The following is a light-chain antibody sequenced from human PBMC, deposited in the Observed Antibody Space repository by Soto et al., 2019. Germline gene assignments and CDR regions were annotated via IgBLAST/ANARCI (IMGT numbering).Light chain of an antibody. J-gene: IGKJ1*01. CDR1: QGISNF. CDR3: QKYNSAPQT. Sequence: QMSLSPSSLSASVRDRVTITCRANQGISNFLAWYQQKPGQVPKLLMYAASTLHSGVPSRFSGSRSGTDFTLTISSLQPEDVATYYCQKYNSAPQTFGQGTKVDI. CDR2: AAS. V-gene: IGKV1-27*01.